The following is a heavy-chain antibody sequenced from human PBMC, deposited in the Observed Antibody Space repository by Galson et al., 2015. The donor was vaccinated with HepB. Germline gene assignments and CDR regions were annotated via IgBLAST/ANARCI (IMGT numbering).Heavy chain of an antibody. J-gene: IGHJ6*02. D-gene: IGHD4-17*01. V-gene: IGHV3-53*01. CDR3: ARDLGPYGDYAIYYYYGMDV. Sequence: SLRLSCAASGFTVSSNYMSWVRQAPGKGLEWVSVIYSGGSTYYADSVKGQFTISRDNSKSTLYLQMNSLRAEDTAVYYCARDLGPYGDYAIYYYYGMDVWGQGTTVTVSS. CDR1: GFTVSSNY. CDR2: IYSGGST.